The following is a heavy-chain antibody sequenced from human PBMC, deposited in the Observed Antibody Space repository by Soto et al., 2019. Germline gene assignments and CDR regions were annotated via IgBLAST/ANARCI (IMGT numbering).Heavy chain of an antibody. CDR2: ISYDGSNK. CDR3: ARDPMGRYYGSGSYYFDY. J-gene: IGHJ4*02. Sequence: QVQLVESGGGVVQPGRSLRLSCAASGFTFSSYAMHWVRQAPGKGLEWVAVISYDGSNKYYADSVKGRFTISRDNSKNTRYLQMNSRRAEYTAVYYCARDPMGRYYGSGSYYFDYWGQGTLVTVSS. V-gene: IGHV3-30-3*01. D-gene: IGHD3-10*01. CDR1: GFTFSSYA.